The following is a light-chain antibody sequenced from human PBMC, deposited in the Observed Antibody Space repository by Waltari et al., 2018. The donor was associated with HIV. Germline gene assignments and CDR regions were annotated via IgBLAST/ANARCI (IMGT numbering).Light chain of an antibody. CDR1: QSVFHSAKNKNY. CDR2: WAS. V-gene: IGKV4-1*01. J-gene: IGKJ4*01. CDR3: QQYFGAPLT. Sequence: IVMTQSPGSLTVSLGERATINCKSSQSVFHSAKNKNYLAWYQQKPGQYPILLIYWASTRESCVPERFSGSGSGTDFTLTINGLRSEDVAIYYCQQYFGAPLTFGRGTQIQIK.